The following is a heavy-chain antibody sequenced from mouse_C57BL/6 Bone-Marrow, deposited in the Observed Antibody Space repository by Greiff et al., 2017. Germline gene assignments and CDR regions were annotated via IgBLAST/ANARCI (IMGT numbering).Heavy chain of an antibody. J-gene: IGHJ4*01. V-gene: IGHV1-76*01. CDR1: GYTFTDYY. CDR2: LYPGSGNT. CDR3: ARGQFITTVVRAMDY. D-gene: IGHD1-1*01. Sequence: QVQLKQSGAELVRPGASVKLSCKASGYTFTDYYINWVKQRPGQGLEWIARLYPGSGNTYYNEKFKGKATLTAEKSSSPAYMQLSSLTSEDSAVYFCARGQFITTVVRAMDYWGQGTSVTVSS.